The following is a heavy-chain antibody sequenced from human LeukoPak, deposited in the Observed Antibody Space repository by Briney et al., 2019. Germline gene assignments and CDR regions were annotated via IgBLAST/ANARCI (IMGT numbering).Heavy chain of an antibody. V-gene: IGHV4-34*01. Sequence: PSETLSLTCAVYGGSLSGYYWSWIRQPPGKGLEWIGEINHSGSTNYNPSLKSRVTISVDTSKNQFSLKLSSVTAADTAVYYCARGRCSGGSCYFYYYYYMDVWGKGTTVTVSS. D-gene: IGHD2-15*01. J-gene: IGHJ6*03. CDR3: ARGRCSGGSCYFYYYYYMDV. CDR2: INHSGST. CDR1: GGSLSGYY.